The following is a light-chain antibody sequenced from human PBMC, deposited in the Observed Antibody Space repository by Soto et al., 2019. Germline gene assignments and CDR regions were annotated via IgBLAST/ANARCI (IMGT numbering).Light chain of an antibody. CDR2: GAS. CDR3: QQYNDWPLT. J-gene: IGKJ1*01. V-gene: IGKV3-15*01. CDR1: QSVRSD. Sequence: EIVMTQSPATLSVSPGERATLSCRASQSVRSDLAWYQQRPGQAPRLLISGASTRAAGIPVRFSGSGSGTEFTLTISSLQSEDFVIYYCQQYNDWPLTFGQGTKVDIK.